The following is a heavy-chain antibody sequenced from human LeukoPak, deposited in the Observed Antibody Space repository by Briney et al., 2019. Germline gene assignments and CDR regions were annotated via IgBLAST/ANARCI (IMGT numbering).Heavy chain of an antibody. V-gene: IGHV4-39*07. J-gene: IGHJ3*02. Sequence: SETLSLTCTVSGGSIISRLYYWALIRQPPGKGLEWIGSIYYNGDTYYNPSLKSRVTISFDTSESHVSLHLSSVTAADTAIYYCARGPNTAGNYRAFDIWGQGTMVTVSS. CDR1: GGSIISRLYY. D-gene: IGHD4-11*01. CDR3: ARGPNTAGNYRAFDI. CDR2: IYYNGDT.